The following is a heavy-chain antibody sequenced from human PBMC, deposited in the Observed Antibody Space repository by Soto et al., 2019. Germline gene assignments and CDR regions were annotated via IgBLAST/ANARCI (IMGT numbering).Heavy chain of an antibody. J-gene: IGHJ5*02. CDR2: IYYSGST. Sequence: TSETLSLTCTVSGGSISSGGYYWSWIRQHPGKGLEWIGYIYYSGSTYYNPSLKSRVTISVDTSKNQFSLKLSSVTAADTAVYYCARDSQLELSFDPWGQGTLVTVSS. V-gene: IGHV4-31*03. CDR1: GGSISSGGYY. CDR3: ARDSQLELSFDP. D-gene: IGHD1-1*01.